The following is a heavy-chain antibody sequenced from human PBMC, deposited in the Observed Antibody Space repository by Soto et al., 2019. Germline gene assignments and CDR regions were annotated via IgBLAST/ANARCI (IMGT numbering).Heavy chain of an antibody. CDR1: GFTFSSYA. CDR2: ISYDGSNK. J-gene: IGHJ4*02. D-gene: IGHD2-15*01. Sequence: QVQLVESGGGVVQPGRSLRLSCATSGFTFSSYAMHWVRQAPGKGPEWVAIISYDGSNKYYADSVKGRIIISRDNSRNALFLQINSLRSEDTAVYHCARGDVISGPEGYWGQGTLVTVSS. V-gene: IGHV3-30-3*01. CDR3: ARGDVISGPEGY.